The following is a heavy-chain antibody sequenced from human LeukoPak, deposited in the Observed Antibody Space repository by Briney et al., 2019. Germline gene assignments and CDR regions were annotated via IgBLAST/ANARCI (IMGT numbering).Heavy chain of an antibody. CDR1: GYTFTGYY. J-gene: IGHJ6*02. D-gene: IGHD3-3*01. CDR3: AREEYCDFWSGYFYYYYGMDV. Sequence: ASVKVSCKASGYTFTGYYMHWVRQAPGQGLEWMGWINPNSGGTNYAQKFQGRVTMTRDTSISTAYMELSRLRSDDTAVYYCAREEYCDFWSGYFYYYYGMDVWGQGTTVTVSS. V-gene: IGHV1-2*02. CDR2: INPNSGGT.